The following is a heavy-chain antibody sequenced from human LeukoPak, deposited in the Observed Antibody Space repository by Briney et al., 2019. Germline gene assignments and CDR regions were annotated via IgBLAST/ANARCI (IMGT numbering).Heavy chain of an antibody. J-gene: IGHJ4*02. CDR2: IKQDGSDK. V-gene: IGHV3-7*01. CDR3: ARESRISDC. D-gene: IGHD2-2*01. CDR1: GFTFSRFW. Sequence: GGSLRLSCAASGFTFSRFWMSWVRQAPGKGLEWVATIKQDGSDKSYVDSVRGRFTISRDNAKNSLYLQMSSLRVEDSAVYYCARESRISDCWGQGTLVTVSS.